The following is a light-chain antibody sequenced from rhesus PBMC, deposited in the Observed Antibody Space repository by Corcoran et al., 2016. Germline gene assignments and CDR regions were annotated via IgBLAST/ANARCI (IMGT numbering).Light chain of an antibody. J-gene: IGKJ4*01. V-gene: IGKV1-74*01. CDR1: DNVNNY. CDR3: QKYDTYPFT. Sequence: DIQMTQSPSSLSASVGDRVTITCRASDNVNNYLNWYQQKPGKAPKLLIYDASTLQTGVPSRFSGSGCGTEFTLTISSLQPEDFATYYCQKYDTYPFTFGGGTKVELK. CDR2: DAS.